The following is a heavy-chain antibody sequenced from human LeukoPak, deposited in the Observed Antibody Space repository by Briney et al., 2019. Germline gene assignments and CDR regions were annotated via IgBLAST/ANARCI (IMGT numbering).Heavy chain of an antibody. CDR1: GYTFTGYY. CDR3: AREAAAGTTSFDY. D-gene: IGHD6-13*01. V-gene: IGHV1-2*02. Sequence: ASVKVSCTASGYTFTGYYMHWVRQAPGQGLEWMGWIHPNSGGTKYAQRFQGRVTVTRDTSISTVYMEMSSLRSDDTAVYYCAREAAAGTTSFDYWGQGTLVTVSS. CDR2: IHPNSGGT. J-gene: IGHJ4*02.